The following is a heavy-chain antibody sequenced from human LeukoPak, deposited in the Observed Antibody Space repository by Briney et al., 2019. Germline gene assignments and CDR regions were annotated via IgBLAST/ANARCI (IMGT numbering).Heavy chain of an antibody. CDR1: GYSISSGYY. CDR3: ARSSYGYNYFDY. Sequence: KPSETLSLTCAVSGYSISSGYYWGWIRQPPGQGLGWIGSIYHSGSTYYNPSLKSRVTISVDTSKNQFSLKLSSVTAADTAVYYCARSSYGYNYFDYWGQGTLFTVSS. V-gene: IGHV4-38-2*01. CDR2: IYHSGST. J-gene: IGHJ4*02. D-gene: IGHD5-18*01.